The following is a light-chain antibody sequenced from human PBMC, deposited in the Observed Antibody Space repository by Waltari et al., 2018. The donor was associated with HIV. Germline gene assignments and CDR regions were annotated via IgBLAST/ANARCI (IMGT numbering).Light chain of an antibody. V-gene: IGLV1-40*01. J-gene: IGLJ3*02. CDR1: SSNIGAGYD. CDR2: GNS. Sequence: QSLLTQPPSVSGAPGQRVTISCTGSSSNIGAGYDVHWYQQLPGTAPKLLIYGNSNRPSGVPDRFCGAKSGTSASLAITGLQAEDEADYYCQSYDSSLSAWVFGGGTKLTVL. CDR3: QSYDSSLSAWV.